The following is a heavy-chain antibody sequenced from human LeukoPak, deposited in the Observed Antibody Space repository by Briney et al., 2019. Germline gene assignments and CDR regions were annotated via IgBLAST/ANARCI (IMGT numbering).Heavy chain of an antibody. CDR2: IYYSGTT. J-gene: IGHJ4*02. CDR1: AGSMSYSY. V-gene: IGHV4-59*01. Sequence: SETLSLTCTVSAGSMSYSYWSWIRQPPGKGLEWLGNIYYSGTTNYNPSLKSRVTISVDTSKNQFSLKLSSVTAADTAVYYCARDGACSSTSCRNHPFDYWGQGTLVTVSS. D-gene: IGHD2-2*01. CDR3: ARDGACSSTSCRNHPFDY.